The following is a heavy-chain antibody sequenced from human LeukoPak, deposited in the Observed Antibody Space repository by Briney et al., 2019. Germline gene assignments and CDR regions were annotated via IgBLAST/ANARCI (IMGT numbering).Heavy chain of an antibody. J-gene: IGHJ1*01. D-gene: IGHD6-19*01. V-gene: IGHV3-30*18. CDR1: GFTFSSYG. CDR3: AKDRSSGWPEYFQH. Sequence: GGSLRLSCAASGFTFSSYGMHWVRQTPGKGLEWVAVISYDGSNKYCADSVKGRFTISRDNSKNTLYLQMSSLRAEDTAVYYCAKDRSSGWPEYFQHWGQGTLVTVSS. CDR2: ISYDGSNK.